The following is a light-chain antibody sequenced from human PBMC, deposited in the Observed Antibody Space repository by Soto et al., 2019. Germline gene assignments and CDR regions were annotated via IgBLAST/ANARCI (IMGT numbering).Light chain of an antibody. CDR2: SAS. V-gene: IGKV1-12*01. CDR1: QNIDNW. J-gene: IGKJ5*01. CDR3: QQCNSFPIT. Sequence: DIQMTQSPSSVSASVGDRVTITCRASQNIDNWLAWYQHKPGKAPHLLIYSASTLQSGVPSRFSGSGSGTDSTLTISSLQPEDFATYYCQQCNSFPITFGQGTRLEI.